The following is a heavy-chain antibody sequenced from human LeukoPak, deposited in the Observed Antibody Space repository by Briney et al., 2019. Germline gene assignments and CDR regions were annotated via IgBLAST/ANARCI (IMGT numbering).Heavy chain of an antibody. V-gene: IGHV4-34*01. CDR3: ARVTNYYDSSGYPYYYYYYMDV. J-gene: IGHJ6*03. CDR1: GGSFSGYY. Sequence: SETLSLTCAVYGGSFSGYYWSWIRQPRGKGLEWIGEINHSGSTNYNPSLKSRVTISVDTSKNQFSLKLSSVTAADTAVYYCARVTNYYDSSGYPYYYYYYMDVWGKGTTVTVSS. D-gene: IGHD3-22*01. CDR2: INHSGST.